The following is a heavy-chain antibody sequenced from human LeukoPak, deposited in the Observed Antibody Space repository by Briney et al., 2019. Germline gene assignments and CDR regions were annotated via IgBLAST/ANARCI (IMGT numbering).Heavy chain of an antibody. J-gene: IGHJ6*03. CDR2: IIPIFGTA. D-gene: IGHD2-2*01. CDR3: ARHYCSSTSCYTKDYYYMDV. V-gene: IGHV1-69*05. CDR1: GGTFSSYA. Sequence: GASVKVSRKASGGTFSSYAISWVRQAPGQGLEWMGGIIPIFGTANYAQKFQGRVTITTDESTSTAYMELSSLRSEDTAVYYCARHYCSSTSCYTKDYYYMDVWGKGTTVTVSS.